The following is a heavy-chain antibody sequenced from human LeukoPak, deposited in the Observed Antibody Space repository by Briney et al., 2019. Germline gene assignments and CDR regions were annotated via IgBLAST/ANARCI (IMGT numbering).Heavy chain of an antibody. V-gene: IGHV3-13*01. Sequence: GGSLRLSCAASGFTFSSYDMHWVRQATGKGLEWVSAIGTAGDTYYPGSVKGRFTISRENAKNSLYLQMNSLRAGDTAVYYCARGRARRIPRYYYGMDVWGQGTTVTVSS. D-gene: IGHD2-21*01. J-gene: IGHJ6*02. CDR2: IGTAGDT. CDR1: GFTFSSYD. CDR3: ARGRARRIPRYYYGMDV.